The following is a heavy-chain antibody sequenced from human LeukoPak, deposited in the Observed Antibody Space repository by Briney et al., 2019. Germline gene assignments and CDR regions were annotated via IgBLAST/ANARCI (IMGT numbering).Heavy chain of an antibody. D-gene: IGHD5-12*01. V-gene: IGHV4-39*01. CDR2: CFYSGST. Sequence: SETLSLTCTVSGGSITSSHYWGWIRQPPGKGLEWIGSCFYSGSTHYNPSLKSRVTISVDTSKNQFSLKLSSVAAADTAVYYXXXXXXXXXLESILPFDYWGQGTLVTVSS. CDR1: GGSITSSHY. J-gene: IGHJ4*02. CDR3: XXXXXXXXLESILPFDY.